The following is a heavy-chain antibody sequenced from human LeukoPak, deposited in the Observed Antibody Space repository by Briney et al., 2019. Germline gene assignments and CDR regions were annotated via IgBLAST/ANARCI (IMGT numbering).Heavy chain of an antibody. CDR2: IYYSGST. CDR1: GGSISSYY. CDR3: ARSFRPRRRQLGDYYYYMDV. Sequence: PSETLSLTCTVSGGSISSYYWSWIWQPPGKGLEWIGYIYYSGSTNCNPSLKSRVTISVDTSKNQFSLKLSSVTAADTAVYYCARSFRPRRRQLGDYYYYMDVWGKGTAVTVSS. V-gene: IGHV4-59*01. J-gene: IGHJ6*03. D-gene: IGHD6-6*01.